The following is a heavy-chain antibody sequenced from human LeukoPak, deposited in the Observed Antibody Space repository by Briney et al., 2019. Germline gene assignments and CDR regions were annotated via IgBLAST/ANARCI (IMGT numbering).Heavy chain of an antibody. D-gene: IGHD6-13*01. CDR1: GGSISSSSYY. J-gene: IGHJ6*03. V-gene: IGHV4-39*01. Sequence: SETLSLTCTVSGGSISSSSYYWGWIRQPPGKGLEWIGSIYYSGSTYYNPSLKSRVTISVDTSKNQFSLKLSSVTAAETAVYYCARRARIAAAGTREYYYYYMDVWGKGTTVTVSS. CDR3: ARRARIAAAGTREYYYYYMDV. CDR2: IYYSGST.